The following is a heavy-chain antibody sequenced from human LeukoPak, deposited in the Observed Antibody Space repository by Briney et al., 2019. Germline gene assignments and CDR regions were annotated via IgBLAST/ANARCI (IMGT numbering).Heavy chain of an antibody. Sequence: PGGSLRLSCAASGFTFSSYAMSWVRQAPGKGLEWVSAISGRGGSTYYADSVKGRFTISRDNSKNTLYLQMNSLRAEDTAVYYCAKFGYDFWSGYRKFDYWGQGTLVTVSS. CDR1: GFTFSSYA. J-gene: IGHJ4*02. V-gene: IGHV3-23*01. CDR3: AKFGYDFWSGYRKFDY. D-gene: IGHD3-3*01. CDR2: ISGRGGST.